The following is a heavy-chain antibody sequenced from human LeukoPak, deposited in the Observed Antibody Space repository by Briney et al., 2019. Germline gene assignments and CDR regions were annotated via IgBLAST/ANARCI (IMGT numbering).Heavy chain of an antibody. D-gene: IGHD4-17*01. V-gene: IGHV3-7*01. J-gene: IGHJ3*02. CDR2: IKQDGSEK. Sequence: GGSLRLSCAASGFTFSSYWMSWVRQDPGKGLEWVANIKQDGSEKYYVDSVKGRFTISRDNAKNSLYLQMNSLRAEDTAVYYCARGETTVITDAFDIWGQGTMVTVS. CDR3: ARGETTVITDAFDI. CDR1: GFTFSSYW.